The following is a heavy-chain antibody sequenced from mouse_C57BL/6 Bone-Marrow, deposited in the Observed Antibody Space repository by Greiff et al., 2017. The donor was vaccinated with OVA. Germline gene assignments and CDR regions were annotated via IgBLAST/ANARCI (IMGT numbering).Heavy chain of an antibody. J-gene: IGHJ2*01. CDR2: INPSTGGT. D-gene: IGHD1-1*01. CDR1: GYSFTGYY. V-gene: IGHV1-42*01. Sequence: EVQLVESGPELVKPGASVKISCKASGYSFTGYYMNWVKQSPEKSLEWIGEINPSTGGTTYNQKFKAKATLTVDKSSSTAYMQLKNLTSEDSAVYYCVLLRDYWGQGTTLTVSS. CDR3: VLLRDY.